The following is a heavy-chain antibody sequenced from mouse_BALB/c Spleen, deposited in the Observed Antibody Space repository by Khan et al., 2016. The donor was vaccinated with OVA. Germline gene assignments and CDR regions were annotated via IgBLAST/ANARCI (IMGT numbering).Heavy chain of an antibody. CDR1: GFTFSTYG. Sequence: EVHLVESGGDLVKTGGSLKLSCAASGFTFSTYGMSWVRQTPDKRLEWVATISSGGHYTYYIDSVKGRFTISRDNDKHLLDLQMTSLRSEDTAMYYCARLAYYYNIEGFAYWGRGTLVTVSA. CDR3: ARLAYYYNIEGFAY. J-gene: IGHJ3*01. CDR2: ISSGGHYT. V-gene: IGHV5-6*01. D-gene: IGHD1-1*02.